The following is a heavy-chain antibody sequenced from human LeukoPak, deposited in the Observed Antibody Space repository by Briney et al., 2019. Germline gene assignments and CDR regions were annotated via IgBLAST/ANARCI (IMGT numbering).Heavy chain of an antibody. J-gene: IGHJ4*02. Sequence: PGGSLRLSCAASGFTFRSYGMHWVRQAPGKGLEWVAIISYDGSNKYYADSVKGRFTISRDNSKNTLYLQMNSLRAEDTAVYYCARVLFDSSGYYPPGYWGQGTLVTVSS. V-gene: IGHV3-30*03. D-gene: IGHD3-22*01. CDR3: ARVLFDSSGYYPPGY. CDR2: ISYDGSNK. CDR1: GFTFRSYG.